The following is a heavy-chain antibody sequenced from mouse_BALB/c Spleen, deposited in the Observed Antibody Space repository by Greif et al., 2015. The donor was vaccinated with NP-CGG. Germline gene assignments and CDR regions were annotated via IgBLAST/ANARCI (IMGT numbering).Heavy chain of an antibody. Sequence: QVQLQQSGPGLVAPSQSPSITCTVSGFSLTDYGVSWIRQPPGKGLEWLGVIWGGGSTYYNSALKSRLSISKDNSKSXVFLKMNSLQTDDTAMYYCAKHLTGGYAMDYWGQGTSVTVSS. CDR1: GFSLTDYG. CDR2: IWGGGST. J-gene: IGHJ4*01. V-gene: IGHV2-6-5*01. CDR3: AKHLTGGYAMDY. D-gene: IGHD4-1*01.